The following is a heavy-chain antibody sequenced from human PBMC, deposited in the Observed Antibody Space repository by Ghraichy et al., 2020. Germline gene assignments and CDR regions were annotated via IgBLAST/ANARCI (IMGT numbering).Heavy chain of an antibody. CDR1: GGSFSGYY. CDR2: INHSGST. D-gene: IGHD3-10*01. V-gene: IGHV4-34*01. Sequence: SQTLSLTCAVYGGSFSGYYWSWIRQPPGKGLEWIGEINHSGSTNYNPSLKSRVTISVDTSKNQFSLKLSSVTAADTAVYYCARGSPPYYYGSGSYYIKNKFDYWGQGTLVTVSS. J-gene: IGHJ4*02. CDR3: ARGSPPYYYGSGSYYIKNKFDY.